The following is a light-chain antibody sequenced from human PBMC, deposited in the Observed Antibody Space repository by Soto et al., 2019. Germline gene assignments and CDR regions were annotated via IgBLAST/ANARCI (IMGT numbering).Light chain of an antibody. CDR1: QTISGW. CDR2: KAS. V-gene: IGKV1-5*03. CDR3: QHYSTKSGVT. Sequence: DIQMTQSPSTLSGSVGDRVTISCRASQTISGWLAWYQQKPGKAPKLLIYKASTLKSGVPSRFSGSGSGTEFTLTISSLQPDDFATYYCQHYSTKSGVTFGGGTKVDI. J-gene: IGKJ4*01.